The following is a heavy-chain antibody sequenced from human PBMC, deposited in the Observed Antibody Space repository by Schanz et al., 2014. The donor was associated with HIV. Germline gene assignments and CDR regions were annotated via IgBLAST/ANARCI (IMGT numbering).Heavy chain of an antibody. Sequence: QLQLQESGPGPVKPSETLSLTCTVSGDSISRSDYYWGWIRQSPGKGLEWIASIYSSGSAYYQSSLKSGVTISVDVSKTQLYLRVTSVTAADTALYYCARHGGVRGVRNWFDSWGQGTLVTVSS. V-gene: IGHV4-39*01. D-gene: IGHD3-10*01. CDR1: GDSISRSDYY. CDR3: ARHGGVRGVRNWFDS. J-gene: IGHJ5*01. CDR2: IYSSGSA.